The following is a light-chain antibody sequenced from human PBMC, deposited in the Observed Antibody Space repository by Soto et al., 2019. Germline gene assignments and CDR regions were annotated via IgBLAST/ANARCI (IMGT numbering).Light chain of an antibody. J-gene: IGLJ3*02. Sequence: QSALTQPASVSGSPGQSITISCTGTSSDVGSYNYVSWYQQHPGKAPKLLISEVNNRPSGVSIRFSGSKSGSTASLTISGLQAEDEADYYCCSYTSSNTGVFGGGTKLTVL. CDR3: CSYTSSNTGV. CDR2: EVN. CDR1: SSDVGSYNY. V-gene: IGLV2-14*01.